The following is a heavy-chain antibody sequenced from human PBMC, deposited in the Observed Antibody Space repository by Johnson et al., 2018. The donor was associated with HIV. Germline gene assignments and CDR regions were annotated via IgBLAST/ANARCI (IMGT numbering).Heavy chain of an antibody. CDR2: ISYDGSNK. J-gene: IGHJ3*02. CDR3: AKDRTSWSYSEDAFDI. V-gene: IGHV3-30*04. Sequence: QVLLVESGGGVVQPGRSLRLSCAASGFTFSSYAMHWVRQAPGKGLEWVAVISYDGSNKYSADSVKGRFTISRDNSKNTLYLQMNSLIAEDTAVYYCAKDRTSWSYSEDAFDIWGQGTMVTVSS. D-gene: IGHD1-26*01. CDR1: GFTFSSYA.